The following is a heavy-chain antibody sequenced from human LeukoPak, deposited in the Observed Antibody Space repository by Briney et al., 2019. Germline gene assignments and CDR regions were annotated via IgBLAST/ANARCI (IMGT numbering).Heavy chain of an antibody. J-gene: IGHJ5*02. CDR1: GYTFTSYG. Sequence: ASVKVSCRASGYTFTSYGISWVRQAPGQGLEWMGWISAYNGNTNYAQKLQGRVTMTTDTSTSTACMELRSLRSDDTAMYYCARGTLYGVTGWFDPWGQGTLVTVSS. CDR2: ISAYNGNT. V-gene: IGHV1-18*01. D-gene: IGHD4-17*01. CDR3: ARGTLYGVTGWFDP.